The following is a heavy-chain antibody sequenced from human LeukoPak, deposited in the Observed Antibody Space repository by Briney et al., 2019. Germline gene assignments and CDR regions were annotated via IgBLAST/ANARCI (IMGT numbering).Heavy chain of an antibody. CDR2: LSGSGGSA. CDR1: GFTFSSYA. V-gene: IGHV3-23*01. CDR3: AKESGHFDF. J-gene: IGHJ4*02. Sequence: GSLRLSCAASGFTFSSYAMSWVRQAPGEGLEWVSSLSGSGGSAYFADSVKGRFTISRDNSKNTLYLQMNSLRVEDTAIYYCAKESGHFDFWGQGTLVTVSS.